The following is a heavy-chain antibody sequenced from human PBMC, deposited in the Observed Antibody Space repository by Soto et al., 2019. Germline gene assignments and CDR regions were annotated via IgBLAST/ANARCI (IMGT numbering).Heavy chain of an antibody. D-gene: IGHD6-13*01. CDR1: GFTFSSYS. V-gene: IGHV3-21*01. CDR3: ASQQPVTTSH. CDR2: ISSSSSYI. Sequence: GGSLRLSCAASGFTFSSYSMNWVRQAPGKGLEWVSSISSSSSYIYYADSVKGRFTISRDNAKNSLYLQMNSLRAEDTAVYYCASQQPVTTSHWGQGTLVTVSS. J-gene: IGHJ4*02.